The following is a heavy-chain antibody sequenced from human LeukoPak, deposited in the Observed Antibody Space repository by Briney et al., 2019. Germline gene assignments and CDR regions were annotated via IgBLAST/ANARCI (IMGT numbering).Heavy chain of an antibody. Sequence: GASVKVSCKASGGTFGTYGVSWVRQAPGQGLEWMGGIIPLFGTVNYAQTFQGRVTITADESTSTVYLEVSSLRSEDTAVYYCARDRGTTGSFYFDYWGQGTLVTVSS. CDR2: IIPLFGTV. D-gene: IGHD4-11*01. J-gene: IGHJ4*02. V-gene: IGHV1-69*13. CDR1: GGTFGTYG. CDR3: ARDRGTTGSFYFDY.